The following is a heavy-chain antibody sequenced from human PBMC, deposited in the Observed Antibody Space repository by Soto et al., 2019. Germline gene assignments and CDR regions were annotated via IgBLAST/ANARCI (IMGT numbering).Heavy chain of an antibody. D-gene: IGHD3-3*01. V-gene: IGHV4-34*01. CDR3: ARARGDDFWSEPHFDS. CDR2: INQSGST. Sequence: PSETLSLTCAVYGESFSGFSWSWIRQPPGKGLEWIGEINQSGSTKYNPSLKSRVAMSVDTSKNQFSLDLTSVTAADTAVYYCARARGDDFWSEPHFDSWGQGTLVTVSS. J-gene: IGHJ4*02. CDR1: GESFSGFS.